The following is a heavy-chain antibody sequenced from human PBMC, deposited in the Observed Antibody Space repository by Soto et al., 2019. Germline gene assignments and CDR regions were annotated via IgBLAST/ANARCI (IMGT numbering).Heavy chain of an antibody. D-gene: IGHD4-17*01. CDR2: ISYDGSNK. CDR1: GFTFSSYG. CDR3: AKGKTTVVTEYYFDY. Sequence: GGSLRLSCAASGFTFSSYGMHWVRQAPGKGLEWVAVISYDGSNKYYADSVKGRFTISRDNSKNTLYLQMNSLRAEDTAVYYCAKGKTTVVTEYYFDYWGQGTLVTVSS. J-gene: IGHJ4*02. V-gene: IGHV3-30*18.